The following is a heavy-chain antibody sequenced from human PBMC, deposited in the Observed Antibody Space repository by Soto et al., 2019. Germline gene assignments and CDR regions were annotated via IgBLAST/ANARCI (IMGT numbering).Heavy chain of an antibody. CDR2: INAGNGNT. D-gene: IGHD5-12*01. CDR3: AIDSLPPIVATIGH. V-gene: IGHV1-3*01. J-gene: IGHJ4*02. Sequence: ASVKVSCKASGYTFTSYAMHLVRQAPGQRLEWMGWINAGNGNTKYSQKFQGRVTITRDTSASTAYMELSSLRSEDTAVYYCAIDSLPPIVATIGHWGQGTLVTVSS. CDR1: GYTFTSYA.